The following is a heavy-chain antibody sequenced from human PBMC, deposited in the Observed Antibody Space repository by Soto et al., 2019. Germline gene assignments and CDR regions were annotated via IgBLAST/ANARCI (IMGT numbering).Heavy chain of an antibody. CDR1: GYTFTSYD. CDR2: MNPNTGNS. J-gene: IGHJ4*02. D-gene: IGHD1-1*01. V-gene: IGHV1-8*01. CDR3: ARRAETNGWNGFGADKYYFDF. Sequence: ASVKVSCKASGYTFTSYDIYWVRQATGQGLEWMGWMNPNTGNSGYAQRFQGRVTMTSDTSISTAHMELSSLRSEDTAVYYCARRAETNGWNGFGADKYYFDFWGQGTLVTVSS.